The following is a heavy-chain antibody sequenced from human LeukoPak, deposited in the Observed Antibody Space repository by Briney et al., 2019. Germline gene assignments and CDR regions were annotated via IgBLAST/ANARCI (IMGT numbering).Heavy chain of an antibody. Sequence: PGGSLRLSCAASGFTFDDYGMSWVRQAPGKGLEWVSGINWNGGSTGYADSVNGRFTISRDNAKNSLYLQMNSLRAGDTALYYCARDRYGSGSYYNIPDYWGQGTLVTVSS. D-gene: IGHD3-10*01. V-gene: IGHV3-20*04. J-gene: IGHJ4*02. CDR2: INWNGGST. CDR1: GFTFDDYG. CDR3: ARDRYGSGSYYNIPDY.